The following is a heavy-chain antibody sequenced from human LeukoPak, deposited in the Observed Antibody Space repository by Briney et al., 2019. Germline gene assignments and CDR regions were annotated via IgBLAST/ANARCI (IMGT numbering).Heavy chain of an antibody. V-gene: IGHV3-23*01. CDR1: GFTFSNHA. D-gene: IGHD2-2*01. J-gene: IGHJ4*02. CDR3: AKVASLCTSTSCVRGGFDY. CDR2: LSGSGGNT. Sequence: SGGSLRLSCTASGFTFSNHAMSWVRQAPGKGLEWDSALSGSGGNTYYADSVKGRFTISRDNSKNTLYLQMNSLRAEDTAKYYCAKVASLCTSTSCVRGGFDYWGQGTLVTVSS.